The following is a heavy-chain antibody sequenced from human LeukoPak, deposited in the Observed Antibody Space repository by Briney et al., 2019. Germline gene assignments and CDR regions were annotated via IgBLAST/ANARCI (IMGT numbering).Heavy chain of an antibody. Sequence: GGSLRLSCAASGFTFSSYSMNWVRQAPGKGLEWVAVISYDGSNKYYADSVKGRFTISRDNSKNTLYLQMNSLRAEDTAVYYCARGIAVFRGQGTLVTVSS. CDR1: GFTFSSYS. CDR2: ISYDGSNK. J-gene: IGHJ4*02. D-gene: IGHD6-19*01. V-gene: IGHV3-30*03. CDR3: ARGIAVF.